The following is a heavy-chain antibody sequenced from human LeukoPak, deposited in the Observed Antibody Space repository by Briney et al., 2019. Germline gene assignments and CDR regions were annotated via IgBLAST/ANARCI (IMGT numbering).Heavy chain of an antibody. CDR1: GGSISSYY. CDR3: ARSRLYYGSSGRYCYMDV. CDR2: INYSGST. D-gene: IGHD3-22*01. J-gene: IGHJ6*03. V-gene: IGHV4-59*01. Sequence: SETLSLTCTLSGGSISSYYWNWIRQPPGKGLDWVGYINYSGSTNYNPPLKSRLTISVDTSKNQFSLKLTSVTAADTAVYYCARSRLYYGSSGRYCYMDVWGKGSTVTVSS.